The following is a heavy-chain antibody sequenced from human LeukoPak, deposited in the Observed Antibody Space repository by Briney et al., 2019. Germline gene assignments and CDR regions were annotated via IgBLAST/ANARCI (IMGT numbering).Heavy chain of an antibody. Sequence: PGGSLRLSCAASGFTFRSYVIYWVRQAPGKGLEWVSGISGSGGDTYFADSVKDRFTISRDNSKNTVFLQMDRLRAEDTAVYYCAKTTAGYSSGRYPGWPVDYWGQGTLVTVSS. CDR2: ISGSGGDT. CDR1: GFTFRSYV. V-gene: IGHV3-23*01. CDR3: AKTTAGYSSGRYPGWPVDY. J-gene: IGHJ4*02. D-gene: IGHD6-19*01.